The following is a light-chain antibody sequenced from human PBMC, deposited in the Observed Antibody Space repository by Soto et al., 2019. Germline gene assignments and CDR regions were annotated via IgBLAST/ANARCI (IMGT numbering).Light chain of an antibody. CDR1: QTVNHT. CDR3: QQYYEWHRT. J-gene: IGKJ4*01. V-gene: IGKV3D-15*01. Sequence: IAQTHSPXTVAHLPGERPPLSCRPSQTVNHTVAWYQKRPGQAXRXXXYGASNRATGVQARFSGSGTGTHFTLTIRRLQSEDFEVYSCQQYYEWHRTLGEGTQVDI. CDR2: GAS.